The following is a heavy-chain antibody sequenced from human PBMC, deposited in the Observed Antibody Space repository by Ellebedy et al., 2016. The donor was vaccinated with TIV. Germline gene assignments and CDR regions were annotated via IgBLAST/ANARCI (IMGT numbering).Heavy chain of an antibody. CDR1: GFSFSNFW. CDR2: IKTDGSET. CDR3: VGFGVFNL. D-gene: IGHD3-3*01. Sequence: ESLKISCAAWGFSFSNFWMSWVRQAPGKGLEWVAHIKTDGSETYYVDSVKGRFPISRENAQNALFLQMDGLRVDASAVYYCVGFGVFNLWGQGAPVTVSS. J-gene: IGHJ5*02. V-gene: IGHV3-7*01.